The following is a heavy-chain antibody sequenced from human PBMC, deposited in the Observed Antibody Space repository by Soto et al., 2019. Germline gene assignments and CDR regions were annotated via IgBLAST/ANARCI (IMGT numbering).Heavy chain of an antibody. D-gene: IGHD2-8*01. CDR1: GYKFTTYF. V-gene: IGHV1-46*01. CDR2: IHPSGDT. CDR3: VRGYCTTTPCSGDFQH. Sequence: ASVNVSCKASGYKFTTYFIHWVRQAPGQGLEWMGMIHPSGDTGYGQKFRGRVTMTIDTSTTTAYMELRNLTSEDTAIYFSVRGYCTTTPCSGDFQHWGQGTLVTVSS. J-gene: IGHJ1*01.